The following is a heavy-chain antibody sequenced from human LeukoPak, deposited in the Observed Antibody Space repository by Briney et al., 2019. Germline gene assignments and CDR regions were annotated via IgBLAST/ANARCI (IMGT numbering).Heavy chain of an antibody. Sequence: SETLSLTCAVSGGSISSSIWWSWVRQPPGKGLEWIGEIYHSGSTHYNPSPKSPVTISVDKFKNPVSLKVCSVTASDPAVYYCAREGGGVYYYHVWEKETADTV. J-gene: IGHJ6*03. CDR3: AREGGGVYYYHV. D-gene: IGHD3-10*01. CDR2: IYHSGST. V-gene: IGHV4-4*02. CDR1: GGSISSSIW.